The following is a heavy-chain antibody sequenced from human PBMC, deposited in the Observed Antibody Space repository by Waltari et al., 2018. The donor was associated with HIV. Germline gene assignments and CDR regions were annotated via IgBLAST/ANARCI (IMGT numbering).Heavy chain of an antibody. J-gene: IGHJ3*02. CDR1: GFAFDDAW. CDR3: TDQLIRHSFHI. D-gene: IGHD2-2*01. CDR2: MKSKSDGGTT. Sequence: EVQLVESGGGLVNRGGALRLSCLASGFAFDDAWMIWVRQAPGKGLEWVGRMKSKSDGGTTDYAAAVKGGFTISREDSKKTVYLQMDSLNSEDTAVYYCTDQLIRHSFHIWREGPMVTVSS. V-gene: IGHV3-15*01.